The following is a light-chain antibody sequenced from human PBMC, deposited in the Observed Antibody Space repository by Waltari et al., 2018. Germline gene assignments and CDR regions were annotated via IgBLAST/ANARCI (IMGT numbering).Light chain of an antibody. V-gene: IGLV1-44*01. CDR2: AED. CDR3: AAWDDSLDGHWV. CDR1: SSNLGSNN. Sequence: QSVLTQPPSASGTPGQRITISCSGSSSNLGSNNFNWYRHLPGTAPKLLLYAEDQRPSGGPDRFSGSKSGTSASLAISGLQSEDEADYYCAAWDDSLDGHWVFGGGTKLTVL. J-gene: IGLJ3*02.